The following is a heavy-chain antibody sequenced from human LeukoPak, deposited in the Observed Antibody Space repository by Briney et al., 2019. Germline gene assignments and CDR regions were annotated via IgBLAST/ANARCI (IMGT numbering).Heavy chain of an antibody. J-gene: IGHJ4*02. D-gene: IGHD3-16*01. CDR2: INPNTGGT. CDR1: GYTFSVYY. Sequence: ASVKVSCKTSGYTFSVYYIQWVRQAPGLGLEWMGWINPNTGGTNYAQKFQGRVTMTRDTSISTAYMEATRLKSDDTAIYYCARDLGFDSWGQGTLVTVSS. V-gene: IGHV1-2*02. CDR3: ARDLGFDS.